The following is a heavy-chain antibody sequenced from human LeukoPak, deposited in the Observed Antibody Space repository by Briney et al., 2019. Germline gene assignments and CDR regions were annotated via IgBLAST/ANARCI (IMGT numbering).Heavy chain of an antibody. D-gene: IGHD2-15*01. CDR3: ARGTNRYCSGGSCYSDYYYYYMDV. Sequence: GGSLRLSCAASGFTFSSYSMNWVRQAPGKGLEWVSSISSSSSYIYYADSAKGRFTISRDNAKNSLYLQMNSLRAEDTAVYYCARGTNRYCSGGSCYSDYYYYYMDVWGKGTTVTISS. CDR2: ISSSSSYI. CDR1: GFTFSSYS. J-gene: IGHJ6*03. V-gene: IGHV3-21*01.